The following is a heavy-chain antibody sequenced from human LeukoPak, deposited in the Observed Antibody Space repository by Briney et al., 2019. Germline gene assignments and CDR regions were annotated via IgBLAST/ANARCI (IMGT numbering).Heavy chain of an antibody. J-gene: IGHJ4*02. CDR2: IRYDGSNK. Sequence: GGSLRLSCAASGFTFSNYGMHWVRQAPGKGLEWVAFIRYDGSNKYYADSVKGRFTISRDNSKNTLYLQMNSLRAEDTAVYYCAKRKGETAMVYFDCWGQGTLVTVSS. D-gene: IGHD5-18*01. CDR1: GFTFSNYG. CDR3: AKRKGETAMVYFDC. V-gene: IGHV3-30*02.